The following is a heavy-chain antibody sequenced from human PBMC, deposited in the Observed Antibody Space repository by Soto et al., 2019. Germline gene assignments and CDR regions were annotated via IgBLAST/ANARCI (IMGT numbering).Heavy chain of an antibody. J-gene: IGHJ6*02. CDR3: AHRRTHYGMDV. D-gene: IGHD1-7*01. CDR1: GFSLSTSGVG. CDR2: IYWDDDK. Sequence: QITLKESGPPLVKPTQTLTLTCTFSGFSLSTSGVGVVWIRQPPGKALEWLALIYWDDDKRYSPSLKSRLTITKDTSKTQVVLTRTNMDPVDTATYYCAHRRTHYGMDVWGQGSTVTVSS. V-gene: IGHV2-5*02.